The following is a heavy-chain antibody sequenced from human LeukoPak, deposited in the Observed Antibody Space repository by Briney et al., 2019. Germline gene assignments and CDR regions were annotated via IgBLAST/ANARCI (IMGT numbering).Heavy chain of an antibody. D-gene: IGHD6-13*01. CDR2: ISGSGATT. CDR1: GFTFNSYA. Sequence: PGGSLRLSCAASGFTFNSYAMSRVRQAPGAGLEWVSGISGSGATTYYADSLNGRFTISRDNSKNTLYLQMNSLRAEGTAVYYCAVLITGSWQDDYWGQGTLVTVSS. J-gene: IGHJ4*02. V-gene: IGHV3-23*01. CDR3: AVLITGSWQDDY.